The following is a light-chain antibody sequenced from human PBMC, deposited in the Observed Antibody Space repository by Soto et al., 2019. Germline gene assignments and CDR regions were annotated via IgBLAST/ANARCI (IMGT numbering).Light chain of an antibody. CDR1: QVVGASQ. V-gene: IGKV3-20*01. Sequence: ENVLAQSPGTLSLSPGERATLSCRASQVVGASQLAWYQQKPGQSPRLLIYGVSNRATGVPDRFGGSGSGTDLTLTISGLEPEDGAVYYCRQYGSPPHTCGQGTKLEIK. CDR2: GVS. J-gene: IGKJ2*01. CDR3: RQYGSPPHT.